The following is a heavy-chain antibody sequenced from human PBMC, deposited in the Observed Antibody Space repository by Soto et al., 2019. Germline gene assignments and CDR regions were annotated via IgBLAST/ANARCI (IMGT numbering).Heavy chain of an antibody. Sequence: GGSLRLSCAASGFTFSSYSMNWVRQAPGKGLEWVSSISSSSSYIYYADSVKGRFTISRDNAKNSLYLQMNSLRAEDTAVYYCARDDNKYYDILTGYSHYDAFDIWGQGTMVTVSS. CDR2: ISSSSSYI. CDR3: ARDDNKYYDILTGYSHYDAFDI. D-gene: IGHD3-9*01. V-gene: IGHV3-21*01. CDR1: GFTFSSYS. J-gene: IGHJ3*02.